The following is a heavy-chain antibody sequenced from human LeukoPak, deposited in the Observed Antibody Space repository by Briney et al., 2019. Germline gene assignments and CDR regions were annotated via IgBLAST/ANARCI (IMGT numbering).Heavy chain of an antibody. CDR3: ARARWLQYYFDY. CDR1: EYTFTGYY. D-gene: IGHD5-24*01. V-gene: IGHV1-2*02. Sequence: ASVKVSCKASEYTFTGYYLHWVRQAPGQGLEWMGWINPNSGDTNYALRFQGRVTMTRDTSISTAYMELSRLRSDDTAVYYCARARWLQYYFDYWGQGTLVTVSS. CDR2: INPNSGDT. J-gene: IGHJ4*02.